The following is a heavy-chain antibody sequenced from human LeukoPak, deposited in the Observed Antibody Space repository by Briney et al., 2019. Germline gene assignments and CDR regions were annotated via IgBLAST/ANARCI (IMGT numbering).Heavy chain of an antibody. J-gene: IGHJ3*02. CDR2: IYYSGST. V-gene: IGHV4-59*01. Sequence: SETLSLTCTVSGGSISSYYWSWIRQPPGKGLEWIGYIYYSGSTNYNPSLKSRVTISVDTSKNQFSLKLSSVTAADTAVYYCARQWLVRGSAFDIWGQGTMVTVSS. CDR1: GGSISSYY. D-gene: IGHD6-19*01. CDR3: ARQWLVRGSAFDI.